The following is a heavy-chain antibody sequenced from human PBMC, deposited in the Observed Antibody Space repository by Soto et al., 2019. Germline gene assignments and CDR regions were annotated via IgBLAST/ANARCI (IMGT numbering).Heavy chain of an antibody. Sequence: QVQLQESGPGLVKPSGTLSLTCAVSGGSISSSNWWSWVRQPPGKGLEWIGEIYHSGSTNYNPSLKRRVTISVDKSKTPSSLKLSSVTAADTAVYYCARVTGSYYYGMDVWGQGTTVTVSS. V-gene: IGHV4-4*02. CDR3: ARVTGSYYYGMDV. CDR2: IYHSGST. J-gene: IGHJ6*02. CDR1: GGSISSSNW. D-gene: IGHD1-26*01.